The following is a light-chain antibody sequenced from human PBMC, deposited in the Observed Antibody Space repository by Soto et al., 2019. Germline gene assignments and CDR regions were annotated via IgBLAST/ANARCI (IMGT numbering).Light chain of an antibody. CDR2: EGS. V-gene: IGLV2-23*01. CDR3: CSYTGSGTYV. Sequence: QSVLTQPASVSGSPGQSVSISCTGTTSDIGTFNLVSWYQQHPGKAPKLMIYEGSQRPSGVSNRFSGSKSANTASLTISGLQAEDEADYYCCSYTGSGTYVFGIGTKVTVL. CDR1: TSDIGTFNL. J-gene: IGLJ1*01.